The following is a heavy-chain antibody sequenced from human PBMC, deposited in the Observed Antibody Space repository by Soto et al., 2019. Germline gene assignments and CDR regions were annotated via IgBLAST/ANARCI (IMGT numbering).Heavy chain of an antibody. Sequence: EVQLVETGGDLIQPGGSLRLSCAVSGFSVSDSYISWVRQAPGRGLEWVSVTYSDENTYYADSVKGRFTISRDNSKNTVYLQMNSLRVEDTAVYYCVRDRGDYWFDPWGQGTLVTVSS. D-gene: IGHD2-21*02. CDR1: GFSVSDSY. CDR3: VRDRGDYWFDP. V-gene: IGHV3-53*02. J-gene: IGHJ5*02. CDR2: TYSDENT.